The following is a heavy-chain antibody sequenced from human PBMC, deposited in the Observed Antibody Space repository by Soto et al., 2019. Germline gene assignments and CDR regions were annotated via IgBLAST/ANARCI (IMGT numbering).Heavy chain of an antibody. CDR2: INHSGST. Sequence: SETLSLTCAVYGGSFSGYYWSWTRQPPGKGLEWIGEINHSGSTNYNPSLKSRVTISVDTSKNQFSLKLSSVTAADTAVYYCARGTLSHYYDSSGYSPFDYWGQGTLVTVSS. CDR3: ARGTLSHYYDSSGYSPFDY. CDR1: GGSFSGYY. V-gene: IGHV4-34*01. D-gene: IGHD3-22*01. J-gene: IGHJ4*02.